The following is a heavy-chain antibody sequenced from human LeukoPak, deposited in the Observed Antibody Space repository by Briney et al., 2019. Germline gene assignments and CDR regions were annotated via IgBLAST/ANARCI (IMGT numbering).Heavy chain of an antibody. Sequence: SETLSLTCAVYGGSFSDYYWTWIRQPPGKGLEWIGEINHRGSTHYNPSLKSRVTISVDTSKKQFSLKLSSVTAADTAVYYCATHSTGFNIWGQATVVTVSS. J-gene: IGHJ3*02. V-gene: IGHV4-34*01. CDR3: ATHSTGFNI. CDR2: INHRGST. CDR1: GGSFSDYY. D-gene: IGHD6-19*01.